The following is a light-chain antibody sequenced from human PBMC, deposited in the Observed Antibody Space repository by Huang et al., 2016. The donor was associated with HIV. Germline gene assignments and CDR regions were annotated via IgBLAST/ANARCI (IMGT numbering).Light chain of an antibody. J-gene: IGKJ1*01. V-gene: IGKV1-6*01. Sequence: AIQMTQSPASLSASVGDRVTITCRGIQDIGNELGWYQQRLGKAPKLLVSTASHLQSGVPSRCTGSGSGTHFTLTISGRQPEDFATYYCLQDYTYPWTFGQGTKVEI. CDR1: QDIGNE. CDR2: TAS. CDR3: LQDYTYPWT.